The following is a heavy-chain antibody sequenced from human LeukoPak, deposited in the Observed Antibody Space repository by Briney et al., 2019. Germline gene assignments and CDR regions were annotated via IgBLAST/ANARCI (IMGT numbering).Heavy chain of an antibody. Sequence: GGSLRLSCAASGFTFSSYGVHWVRQAPGKGLEWVAVISYDGSNKYYADSVKGRFTISRDNSKNTLYLQMNSLRAEDTAVYYCAKDPAFWYQLTYGMDVWGQGTTVTVSS. V-gene: IGHV3-30*18. D-gene: IGHD2-2*01. J-gene: IGHJ6*02. CDR3: AKDPAFWYQLTYGMDV. CDR2: ISYDGSNK. CDR1: GFTFSSYG.